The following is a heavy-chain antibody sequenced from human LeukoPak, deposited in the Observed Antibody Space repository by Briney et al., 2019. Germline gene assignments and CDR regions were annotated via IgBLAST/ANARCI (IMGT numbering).Heavy chain of an antibody. Sequence: PGGSLRLSCAASGFTFDDYAMHWVRQAPGKGLEWVSGISWNSGSIDYADSVKGRFTISRDNAKNTLHLQMNSLRAEDTAVYYCGSRSYSDTSGYYRWGQGTLVTVSS. CDR2: ISWNSGSI. V-gene: IGHV3-9*01. J-gene: IGHJ5*02. D-gene: IGHD3-22*01. CDR1: GFTFDDYA. CDR3: GSRSYSDTSGYYR.